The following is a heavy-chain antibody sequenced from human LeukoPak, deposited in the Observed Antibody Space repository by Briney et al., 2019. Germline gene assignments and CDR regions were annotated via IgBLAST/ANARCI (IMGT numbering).Heavy chain of an antibody. D-gene: IGHD6-13*01. V-gene: IGHV4-59*11. CDR1: GDSISIHY. J-gene: IGHJ4*02. Sequence: SETLSLTCTVSGDSISIHYWTWIRQPPGKGLEWIGYIYYSGNTNYNPSLKSRVTISLDMSKNQFSLKLNSVTAADTAVYYCARVGGSSWPFDYWGQGTLVTVSS. CDR2: IYYSGNT. CDR3: ARVGGSSWPFDY.